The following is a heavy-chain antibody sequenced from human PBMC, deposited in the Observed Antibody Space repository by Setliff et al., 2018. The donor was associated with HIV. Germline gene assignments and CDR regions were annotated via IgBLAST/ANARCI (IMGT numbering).Heavy chain of an antibody. CDR1: GGSISSGGYY. CDR3: AGDGGEKEALDS. D-gene: IGHD3-16*01. J-gene: IGHJ3*02. V-gene: IGHV4-31*03. Sequence: SETLSLTCTVSGGSISSGGYYWSWIRQHPGKGLEWIGYICYSGSTYYNPSLKSRVTISVDTSKNQFSLKLSSVTAADTAVYYCAGDGGEKEALDSWGQGTMVTVSS. CDR2: ICYSGST.